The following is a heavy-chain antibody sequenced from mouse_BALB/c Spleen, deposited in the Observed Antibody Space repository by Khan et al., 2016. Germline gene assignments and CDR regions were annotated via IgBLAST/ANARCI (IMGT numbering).Heavy chain of an antibody. CDR2: ISHSGDS. Sequence: EVQCQELGPSLAKPSQTLSLTCSVTGDSITSGHWNWIRKFPGNKFDFMGYISHSGDSYYNPSLKSRISITRDTSKNQYYLQLNSVTTENTATYNCATWDNYGSAFAYWRQGTLGTVSA. V-gene: IGHV3-8*02. D-gene: IGHD1-2*01. J-gene: IGHJ3*01. CDR1: GDSITSGH. CDR3: ATWDNYGSAFAY.